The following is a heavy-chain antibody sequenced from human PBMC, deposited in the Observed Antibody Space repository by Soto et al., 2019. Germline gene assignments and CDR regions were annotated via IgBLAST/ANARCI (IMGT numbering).Heavy chain of an antibody. CDR1: GFTFSSYG. CDR3: AGEGGYSGYGGGMGV. D-gene: IGHD5-12*01. V-gene: IGHV3-33*01. CDR2: IWYDGSNK. Sequence: QVQLVESGGGVVQPGRSLRLSCAASGFTFSSYGMHWVRQAPGKGLEWVAVIWYDGSNKYYADSVKGRFTISRDNSKNRPGLQLSRLRGEDTAVSYCAGEGGYSGYGGGMGVWGQVTAVTVSS. J-gene: IGHJ6*02.